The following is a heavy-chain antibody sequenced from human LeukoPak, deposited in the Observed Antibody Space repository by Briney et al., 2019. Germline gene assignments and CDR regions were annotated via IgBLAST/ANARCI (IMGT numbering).Heavy chain of an antibody. CDR1: GYTFTTYG. J-gene: IGHJ5*02. V-gene: IGHV1-18*01. D-gene: IGHD2-15*01. CDR3: ARGGAYCSGGSCPYNWFDP. CDR2: ISPYNVYT. Sequence: ASVKVSCNASGYTFTTYGITWVRQAPGQGLEWMGWISPYNVYTNYAQNFQCRGTMTTDTSTSTAYMELRSLRSDATAVYYCARGGAYCSGGSCPYNWFDPWGQGTLVTVSS.